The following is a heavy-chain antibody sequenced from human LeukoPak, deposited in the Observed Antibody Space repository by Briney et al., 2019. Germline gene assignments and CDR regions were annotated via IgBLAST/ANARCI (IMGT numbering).Heavy chain of an antibody. CDR1: GYTFTGCY. V-gene: IGHV1-2*02. CDR3: ARRATTRVNWFDP. J-gene: IGHJ5*02. Sequence: ASVKVSCKASGYTFTGCYMHWVRQAPGQGLEWMGWINPNSGGTNYAQKFQGRVTMTRDTSISTAYMELSRLRSDDTAVYYCARRATTRVNWFDPWGQGTLVTVSS. CDR2: INPNSGGT. D-gene: IGHD5-12*01.